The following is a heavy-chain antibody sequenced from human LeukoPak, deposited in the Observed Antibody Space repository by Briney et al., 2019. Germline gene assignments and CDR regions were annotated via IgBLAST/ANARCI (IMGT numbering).Heavy chain of an antibody. Sequence: GGSLRLSCAASGFTFSSYAMSWVRQAPGKGLEWVSAISGSGGSTYYADSVKGRFTISRDNSKNTLYLQMNSLRAEDTAVYYCAKDQIVVVPAATDYYYYYYMDVWGKGTTVTVSS. CDR2: ISGSGGST. D-gene: IGHD2-2*01. J-gene: IGHJ6*03. CDR1: GFTFSSYA. V-gene: IGHV3-23*01. CDR3: AKDQIVVVPAATDYYYYYYMDV.